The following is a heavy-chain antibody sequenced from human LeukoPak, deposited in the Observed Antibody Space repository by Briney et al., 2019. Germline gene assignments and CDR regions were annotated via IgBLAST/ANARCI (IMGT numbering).Heavy chain of an antibody. J-gene: IGHJ4*02. V-gene: IGHV3-33*01. Sequence: GGSLRLSCAASGMNFSSFGMHWVRQAPGKGLEWLAVMWSDGSETFYSDSVRGRFTISRDNSKNTVHLQMNSLRAEDTAVYYCARGRGSYSADYWGQGTLVTVSS. CDR2: MWSDGSET. CDR1: GMNFSSFG. CDR3: ARGRGSYSADY. D-gene: IGHD1-26*01.